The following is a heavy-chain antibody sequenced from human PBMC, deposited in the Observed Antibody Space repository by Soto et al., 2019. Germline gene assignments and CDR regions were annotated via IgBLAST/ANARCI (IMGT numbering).Heavy chain of an antibody. J-gene: IGHJ4*02. CDR3: ARDSVGSGYD. V-gene: IGHV4-59*01. Sequence: QVQLQESGPGLVKPSETLSLTCAVSGGSISGYYWSWIRQPPGKRLEWIGYIYYSGYTNYNPSLKSRVTSSGDRSKNQFSLELRSVTASDTAVYYCARDSVGSGYDWGQGTLVTVSS. CDR1: GGSISGYY. CDR2: IYYSGYT. D-gene: IGHD5-12*01.